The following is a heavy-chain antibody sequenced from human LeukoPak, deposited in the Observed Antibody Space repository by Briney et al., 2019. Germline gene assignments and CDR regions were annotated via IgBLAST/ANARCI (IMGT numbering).Heavy chain of an antibody. CDR2: MNIDGSEK. CDR1: GFTFSNYW. CDR3: ARDPVERELLLDY. Sequence: GGSLRLSCAASGFTFSNYWMGRVRQAPGKRLEWVANMNIDGSEKYYADSVKGRFSISRDNARNSVYLQMASLRVEDTAVYYRARDPVERELLLDYWGQGTLVTVSS. V-gene: IGHV3-7*01. D-gene: IGHD1-26*01. J-gene: IGHJ4*02.